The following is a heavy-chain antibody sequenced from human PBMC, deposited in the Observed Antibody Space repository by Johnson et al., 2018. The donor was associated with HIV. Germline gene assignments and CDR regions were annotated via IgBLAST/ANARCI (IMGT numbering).Heavy chain of an antibody. J-gene: IGHJ1*01. CDR1: GFTFSDYY. CDR2: ISSSGSTI. Sequence: QVQLVESGGGVVQPGRSLRLSCAASGFTFSDYYMSWIRQAPGKGLEWVSYISSSGSTIYYADSVKGRFTISRDNAKNSLYIQMSGLREEDTALYYCARHAGGDFTYGLFQHWGRGTLVTVSS. CDR3: ARHAGGDFTYGLFQH. D-gene: IGHD4-17*01. V-gene: IGHV3-11*01.